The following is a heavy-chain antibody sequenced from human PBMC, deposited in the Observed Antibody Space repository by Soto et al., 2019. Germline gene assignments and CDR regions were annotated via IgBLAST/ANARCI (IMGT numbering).Heavy chain of an antibody. CDR1: GFTFGDYA. CDR3: TRDLGDFRSGYFGPGPGALFRYGMDV. Sequence: GGSLRLSCTASGFTFGDYAMSLVRQAPGKGLEWVGFFRSNAYGGATEYAASVKGRFTVSRDYSKSIAYRQMNSLKTEDTAAYYSTRDLGDFRSGYFGPGPGALFRYGMDVWGQGTTVTVSS. J-gene: IGHJ6*02. D-gene: IGHD3-3*01. CDR2: FRSNAYGGAT. V-gene: IGHV3-49*04.